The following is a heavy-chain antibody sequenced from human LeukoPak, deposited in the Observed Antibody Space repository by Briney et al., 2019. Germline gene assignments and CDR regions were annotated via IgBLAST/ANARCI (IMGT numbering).Heavy chain of an antibody. CDR3: AIGRQQLVPHYYGMDV. CDR2: MNPNSGNT. CDR1: GYTFTSYD. D-gene: IGHD6-13*01. V-gene: IGHV1-8*01. J-gene: IGHJ6*02. Sequence: ASVKVSCKASGYTFTSYDINWVRQATGQGLEWMGWMNPNSGNTGYAQKFQGRVTMTRNTSISTAYMELSSLRSEDTAVYYCAIGRQQLVPHYYGMDVWGQGTTVTVSS.